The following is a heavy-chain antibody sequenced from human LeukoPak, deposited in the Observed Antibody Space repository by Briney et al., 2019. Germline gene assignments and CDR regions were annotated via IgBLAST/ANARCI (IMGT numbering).Heavy chain of an antibody. J-gene: IGHJ4*02. CDR2: IYHSGST. CDR1: GYSISSGYY. D-gene: IGHD3-10*01. Sequence: SETLSLTCTVSGYSISSGYYWGWIRQPPGKGLEWIGSIYHSGSTYYNPSLKSRVTISVDTSKNQFSLKLSSVTAADTAVYYCARDHQLRGVSLFDYWGQGTQVTVSS. CDR3: ARDHQLRGVSLFDY. V-gene: IGHV4-38-2*02.